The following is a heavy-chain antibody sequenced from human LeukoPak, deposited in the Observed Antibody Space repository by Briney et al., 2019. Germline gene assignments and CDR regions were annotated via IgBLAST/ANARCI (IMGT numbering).Heavy chain of an antibody. D-gene: IGHD4-11*01. CDR2: ISAYNGNT. CDR3: ARGVRGDYSNWFDP. Sequence: ASVKVSCKASGYTFTSYGISWVRQAPGQGLEWMGWISAYNGNTNYAQKLQGRVTMTTDTSTSTAYMELRSLRSDDTAVYCCARGVRGDYSNWFDPWGQGTLVTVSS. V-gene: IGHV1-18*01. J-gene: IGHJ5*02. CDR1: GYTFTSYG.